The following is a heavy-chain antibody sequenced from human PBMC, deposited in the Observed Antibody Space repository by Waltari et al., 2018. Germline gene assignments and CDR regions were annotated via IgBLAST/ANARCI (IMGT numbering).Heavy chain of an antibody. CDR3: ARESSSWSFDY. Sequence: RRAPGKGREWVSYISSSGSTIDYADSVKGRFTISRDNAKNSLYLQMNSLRAEDTAVYYCARESSSWSFDYWGQGTLVTVSS. CDR2: ISSSGSTI. J-gene: IGHJ4*02. V-gene: IGHV3-48*03. D-gene: IGHD6-13*01.